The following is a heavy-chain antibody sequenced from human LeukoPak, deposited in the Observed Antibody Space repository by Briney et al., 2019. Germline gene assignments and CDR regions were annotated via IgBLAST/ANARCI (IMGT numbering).Heavy chain of an antibody. CDR3: ARSGSYYSPPDY. Sequence: SETLSLTCTVSGGSISSYYWSWIRQPPGKGLEWIGYIYYSGSTNCNPSLKSRVTISVDTSKNQFSLKLSSVTAADTAVYYCARSGSYYSPPDYWGQGTLVTVSS. V-gene: IGHV4-59*01. CDR1: GGSISSYY. CDR2: IYYSGST. J-gene: IGHJ4*02. D-gene: IGHD1-26*01.